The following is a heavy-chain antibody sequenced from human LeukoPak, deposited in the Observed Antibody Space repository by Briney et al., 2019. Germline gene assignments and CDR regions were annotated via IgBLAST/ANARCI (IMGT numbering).Heavy chain of an antibody. CDR2: INHSGST. Sequence: SETLSLTCAVYGGSFSGYYWSWIRQPPGKGLEWIGEINHSGSTNYNPSLKSRVTISVDTSKNQFSLKLSSVTAADTAVYYCARGLLRFRPHYYDYMDVWSKGTTATVSS. CDR1: GGSFSGYY. V-gene: IGHV4-34*01. J-gene: IGHJ6*03. D-gene: IGHD3-3*01. CDR3: ARGLLRFRPHYYDYMDV.